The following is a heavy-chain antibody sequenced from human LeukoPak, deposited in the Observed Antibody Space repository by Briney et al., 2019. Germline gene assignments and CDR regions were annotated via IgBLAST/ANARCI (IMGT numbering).Heavy chain of an antibody. CDR2: IYYSGST. D-gene: IGHD2-2*01. V-gene: IGHV4-31*03. J-gene: IGHJ5*02. Sequence: PSETLSLTCTVSGGSISSGGYYWSWIRQHPGKGLEWIGYIYYSGSTYYNPPLKSRVTISVDTSKNQFSLKLSSVTAADTAVYYCARNIKYCSSTSCYLFDPWGQGTLVTVSS. CDR1: GGSISSGGYY. CDR3: ARNIKYCSSTSCYLFDP.